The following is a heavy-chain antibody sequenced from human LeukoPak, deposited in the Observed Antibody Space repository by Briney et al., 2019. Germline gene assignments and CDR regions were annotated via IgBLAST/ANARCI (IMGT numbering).Heavy chain of an antibody. CDR1: GFTFSNAW. Sequence: GGSLRLSCAASGFTFSNAWMSWVRQAPGKGLEWVGRIRSKTDGGSIEYSAPVKGRFTISRDDSKNTLDLQMNSLTTEDTAVYYCTTGRVLWGQGTLVTVSS. J-gene: IGHJ4*02. CDR2: IRSKTDGGSI. V-gene: IGHV3-15*01. CDR3: TTGRVL.